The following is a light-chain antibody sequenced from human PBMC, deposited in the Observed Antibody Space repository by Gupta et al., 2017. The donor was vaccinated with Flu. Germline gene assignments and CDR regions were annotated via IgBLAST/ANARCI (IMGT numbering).Light chain of an antibody. CDR3: QQYYNSPLT. Sequence: DIVMTQSPDPLAVSLGERATINCKSSQSVLYSSNNKNYLAWYQQKPGQPPKLLIYWASTRESGVPERFSGSGSGTDFTLTISSLQAEDVAVYYCQQYYNSPLTFGGGTKVEIK. V-gene: IGKV4-1*01. J-gene: IGKJ4*01. CDR2: WAS. CDR1: QSVLYSSNNKNY.